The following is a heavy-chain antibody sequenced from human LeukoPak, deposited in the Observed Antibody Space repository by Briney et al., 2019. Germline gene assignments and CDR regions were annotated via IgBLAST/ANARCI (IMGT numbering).Heavy chain of an antibody. J-gene: IGHJ4*02. CDR1: GGPISSYY. CDR2: IYYSGST. CDR3: ARGTVWELHFDY. D-gene: IGHD1-26*01. V-gene: IGHV4-59*01. Sequence: SSETLSLICTVSGGPISSYYWSWIRQPPGKGLEWIGYIYYSGSTNYNPSLKSRVTISVDTSKNQFSLKLSSVTAADTAVYYCARGTVWELHFDYWGQGTLVTVSS.